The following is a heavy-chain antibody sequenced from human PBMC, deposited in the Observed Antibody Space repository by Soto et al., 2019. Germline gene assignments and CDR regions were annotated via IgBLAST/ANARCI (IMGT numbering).Heavy chain of an antibody. CDR2: INPNSGGT. Sequence: ASVKVSCKASGYTFTGYYMHWVRQAPGQGLEWMGWINPNSGGTNYAQKFQGWVTMTRDTSISTAYMELSRLRSDDTAVYYCARCFDSIGFSPPDVRPYYYYGMDVWGQGTTVTVSS. J-gene: IGHJ6*02. D-gene: IGHD3-22*01. V-gene: IGHV1-2*04. CDR1: GYTFTGYY. CDR3: ARCFDSIGFSPPDVRPYYYYGMDV.